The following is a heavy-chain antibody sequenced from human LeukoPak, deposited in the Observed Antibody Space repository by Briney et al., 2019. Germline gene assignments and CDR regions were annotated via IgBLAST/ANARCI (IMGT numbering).Heavy chain of an antibody. J-gene: IGHJ4*02. CDR1: GFTFSSYA. CDR2: VSGSGGST. CDR3: ATQSPQGTGWYGMGY. V-gene: IGHV3-23*01. D-gene: IGHD6-19*01. Sequence: GGSLRLSCAASGFTFSSYAMSWVRQAPGKGLEWVSAVSGSGGSTYYADSVKGRFTISRDNSKNTLYLQMNSLRIEDTAVYYCATQSPQGTGWYGMGYWGQGTLVTVSS.